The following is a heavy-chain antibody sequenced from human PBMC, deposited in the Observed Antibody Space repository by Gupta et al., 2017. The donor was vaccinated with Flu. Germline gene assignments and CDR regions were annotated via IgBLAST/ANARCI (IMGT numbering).Heavy chain of an antibody. J-gene: IGHJ5*02. D-gene: IGHD3-22*01. Sequence: SSSFYWGWVRQPPGKGLELMGTILDGGTTHFNPSLNSRATISADTSNNQFSLRLSSVTAADTAVYYCARFKSSYDSSGPPGWFDPWGQGTLVTVSS. V-gene: IGHV4-39*01. CDR1: SSSFY. CDR3: ARFKSSYDSSGPPGWFDP. CDR2: ILDGGTT.